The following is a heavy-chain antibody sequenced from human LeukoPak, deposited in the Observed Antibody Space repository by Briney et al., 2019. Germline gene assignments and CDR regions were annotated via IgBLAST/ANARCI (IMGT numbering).Heavy chain of an antibody. Sequence: SVKVSCKASGGTFSSYAISWVRQAPGQGLEWMGGIIPIFGTANYAQKFQGRVTITADKSTRTDYMELSSLRSEDTAVYYCARFTLPGYYDSSGYQFDYWGQGTPVTVSS. CDR1: GGTFSSYA. J-gene: IGHJ4*02. D-gene: IGHD3-22*01. CDR2: IIPIFGTA. CDR3: ARFTLPGYYDSSGYQFDY. V-gene: IGHV1-69*06.